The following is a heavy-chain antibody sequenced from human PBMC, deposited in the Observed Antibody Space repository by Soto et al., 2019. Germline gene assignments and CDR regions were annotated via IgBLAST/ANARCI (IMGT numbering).Heavy chain of an antibody. V-gene: IGHV3-7*05. CDR2: MKQDGSEK. D-gene: IGHD1-20*01. CDR1: GFTFRNYW. CDR3: ARLITPRVLDS. J-gene: IGHJ4*02. Sequence: GGSLRLSCAASGFTFRNYWMGWVRQAPGKGLEWVANMKQDGSEKDYAGSVKGRFTISRDNAKNSLYLQMNSLTTEDTAVYYCARLITPRVLDSWGQGTLVTVSS.